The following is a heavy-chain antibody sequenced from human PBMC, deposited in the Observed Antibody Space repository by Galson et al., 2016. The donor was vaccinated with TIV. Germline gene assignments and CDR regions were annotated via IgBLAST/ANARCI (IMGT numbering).Heavy chain of an antibody. Sequence: SVKVSCKASGYKFIGYHVHWVRQAPGQGLEWMGWIKPNRGDTNVAQKFRGRVTMTRDTSITTAYLELSGLRSYDTAVYYWARGFGVLTGNYLPKDFDYWGQGTLVTVSS. J-gene: IGHJ4*02. CDR1: GYKFIGYH. V-gene: IGHV1-2*02. CDR3: ARGFGVLTGNYLPKDFDY. CDR2: IKPNRGDT. D-gene: IGHD3-9*01.